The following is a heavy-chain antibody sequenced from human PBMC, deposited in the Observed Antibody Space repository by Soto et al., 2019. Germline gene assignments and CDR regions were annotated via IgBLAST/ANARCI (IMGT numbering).Heavy chain of an antibody. CDR1: GFTFSSYW. CDR3: ARGADSGYGNYYYYYYMDV. Sequence: GGSLRLSCAASGFTFSSYWMSWVRQAPGKGLEWVANIKQDGSEKYYVDSVKGRFTISRDNAKNSRYLQMNSLGAEDTAVYYCARGADSGYGNYYYYYYMDVWGKGTTVTVSS. J-gene: IGHJ6*03. V-gene: IGHV3-7*01. CDR2: IKQDGSEK. D-gene: IGHD5-12*01.